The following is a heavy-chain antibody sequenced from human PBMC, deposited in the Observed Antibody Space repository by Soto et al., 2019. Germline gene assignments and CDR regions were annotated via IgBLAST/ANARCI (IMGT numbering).Heavy chain of an antibody. D-gene: IGHD2-2*01. V-gene: IGHV1-8*01. Sequence: ASVKVSYKASGYTFTSYDINWVRQATGQGLEWMGWMNFNSGNTGYAQKFQGRVTMTRDTSISTAYMELSSLRSEDTAVYYCARAVPAAKLNMNVWGKGATVTVSS. J-gene: IGHJ6*03. CDR1: GYTFTSYD. CDR3: ARAVPAAKLNMNV. CDR2: MNFNSGNT.